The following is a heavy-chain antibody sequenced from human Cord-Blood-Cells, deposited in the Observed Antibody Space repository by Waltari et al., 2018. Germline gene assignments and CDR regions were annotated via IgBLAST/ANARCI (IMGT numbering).Heavy chain of an antibody. CDR1: GVTFSSYG. CDR2: ISYDGSNK. CDR3: AKEGGSYFDY. Sequence: QVQLVESGGGVVQPGRSLRHSGAASGVTFSSYGMTWVRQAQGKGLEWVAVISYDGSNKYYADSVKGRFTISRDNSKNTLYLQMNSLRAEDTAVYYCAKEGGSYFDYWGQGTLVTVSS. J-gene: IGHJ4*02. V-gene: IGHV3-30*18. D-gene: IGHD1-26*01.